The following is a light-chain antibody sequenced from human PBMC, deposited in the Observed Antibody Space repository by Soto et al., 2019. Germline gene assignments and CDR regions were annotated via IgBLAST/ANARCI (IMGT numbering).Light chain of an antibody. CDR1: SSDVGGYHY. J-gene: IGLJ1*01. V-gene: IGLV2-14*01. CDR2: EVT. Sequence: QSVLTQPASVSGSPGQSITISCTGTSSDVGGYHYVSWYQQHPGKAPKLMIYEVTNRPSGVSNRFSGSKSGNTASLTISGLQAEDEADYYCSSYTSSSTYVFGTGTKVT. CDR3: SSYTSSSTYV.